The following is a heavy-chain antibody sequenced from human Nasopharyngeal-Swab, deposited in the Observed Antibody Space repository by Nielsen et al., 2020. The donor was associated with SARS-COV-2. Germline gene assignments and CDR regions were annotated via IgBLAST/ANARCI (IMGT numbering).Heavy chain of an antibody. D-gene: IGHD2-2*01. CDR1: GYTFTGYD. CDR3: ARVGAADCSSTSCYAGVSWDYGMDV. V-gene: IGHV1-8*01. CDR2: MNPNSGNT. J-gene: IGHJ6*02. Sequence: ASVKVSCKASGYTFTGYDINWVRQATGQGLEWMGWMNPNSGNTGYAQKFQGRVTMTRNTSISTAYMELSSLRSEDTAVYYCARVGAADCSSTSCYAGVSWDYGMDVWGQGTTVTVSS.